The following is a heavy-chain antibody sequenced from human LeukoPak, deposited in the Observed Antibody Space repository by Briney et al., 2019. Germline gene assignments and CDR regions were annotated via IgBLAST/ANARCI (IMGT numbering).Heavy chain of an antibody. Sequence: GGSLRLSCAASGFTFSSYAMSWVRQAPGKGLEWVSTINGGGVNTYYADSVEGRFTVSRDNSKNTLYLQMNSLKAEDTAVYYCANRYCSGGSCSSYWGQGTLVIVSS. D-gene: IGHD2-15*01. J-gene: IGHJ4*02. V-gene: IGHV3-23*01. CDR3: ANRYCSGGSCSSY. CDR2: INGGGVNT. CDR1: GFTFSSYA.